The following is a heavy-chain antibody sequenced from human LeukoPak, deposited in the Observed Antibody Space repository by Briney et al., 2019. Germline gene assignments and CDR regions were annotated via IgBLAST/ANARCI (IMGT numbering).Heavy chain of an antibody. D-gene: IGHD3-10*01. CDR3: VRDLRYFQFQN. CDR2: IKEDGSQK. Sequence: PGGSLRLSCAACGFTSQNCLMTWVRQAPGKGLEWVGHIKEDGSQKSYVDSVKGRFTISRDNPKNSLYLQMNSLSVEDTAVYYCVRDLRYFQFQNWGQGTLVTVSS. J-gene: IGHJ1*01. V-gene: IGHV3-7*01. CDR1: GFTSQNCL.